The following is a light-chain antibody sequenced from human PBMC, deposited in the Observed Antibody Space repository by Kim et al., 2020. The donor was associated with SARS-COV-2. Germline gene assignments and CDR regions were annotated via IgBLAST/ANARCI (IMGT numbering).Light chain of an antibody. CDR2: GAS. CDR3: QQYNNWPLT. V-gene: IGKV3-15*01. J-gene: IGKJ4*01. Sequence: EIVMTQSPAPLSVSPGERATLSCRASQSVSSNLAWYQQKPGQAPRLLIYGASTRATGIPARISGSGSGTEFTLTISSLQSEDFAVYYCQQYNNWPLTFGGGTKVDIK. CDR1: QSVSSN.